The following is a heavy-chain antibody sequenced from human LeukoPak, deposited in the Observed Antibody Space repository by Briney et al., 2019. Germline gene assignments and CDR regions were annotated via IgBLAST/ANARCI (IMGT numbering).Heavy chain of an antibody. V-gene: IGHV3-48*04. CDR2: ISSSGSSI. CDR1: GFTFSSYS. CDR3: ASIYDSSGYSDY. D-gene: IGHD3-22*01. Sequence: GGSLRLSCAASGFTFSSYSMNWLRQAPGKGLEWVSYISSSGSSIKYADSVKGRFTISRDNTKSSLYLQMNSLRAEDTAVYYCASIYDSSGYSDYWGQGTLVTVSS. J-gene: IGHJ4*02.